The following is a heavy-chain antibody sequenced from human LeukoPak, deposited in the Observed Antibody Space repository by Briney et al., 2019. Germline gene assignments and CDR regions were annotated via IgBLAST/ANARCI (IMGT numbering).Heavy chain of an antibody. J-gene: IGHJ6*02. Sequence: GASVKVSCKASGGTFSSYAISWVRQAPGQGLEWMGGIIPSFGTANYAQKFQGRVTITADESTSTAYMELSSLRSEDTAVYYCARCRRGYSGYDLKYYYYYGMDVWGQGTTVTVSS. CDR1: GGTFSSYA. D-gene: IGHD5-12*01. CDR2: IIPSFGTA. V-gene: IGHV1-69*13. CDR3: ARCRRGYSGYDLKYYYYYGMDV.